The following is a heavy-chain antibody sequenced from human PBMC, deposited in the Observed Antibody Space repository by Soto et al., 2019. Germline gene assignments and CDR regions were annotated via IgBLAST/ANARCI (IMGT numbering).Heavy chain of an antibody. CDR1: GYTFTSYG. Sequence: QVQLVQSGAEVKKPGAAVKVSCKASGYTFTSYGISWVRQAPGQGLEWMGWINSYNGNTNYAQKLQGRGTMTTDTSTSTAYMELRSLRSDDTAMYYCARATSSSDKLGYWGQGTLVTVSS. CDR3: ARATSSSDKLGY. CDR2: INSYNGNT. J-gene: IGHJ4*02. D-gene: IGHD6-13*01. V-gene: IGHV1-18*01.